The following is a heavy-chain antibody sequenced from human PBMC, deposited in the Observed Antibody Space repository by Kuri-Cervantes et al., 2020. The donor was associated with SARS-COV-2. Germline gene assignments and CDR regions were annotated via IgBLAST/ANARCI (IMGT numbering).Heavy chain of an antibody. CDR2: MYNTADT. D-gene: IGHD4-23*01. Sequence: GSLRLSCSVSGGSISGYYWSWLRQPPGKGLEWIAYMYNTADTYSNPSLSSRVTISVDTSKNQFSLKLSSVTAADTAVYYCARRPVVLRGNSSPFDYWGQGTLVTVSS. CDR1: GGSISGYY. V-gene: IGHV4-4*08. CDR3: ARRPVVLRGNSSPFDY. J-gene: IGHJ4*02.